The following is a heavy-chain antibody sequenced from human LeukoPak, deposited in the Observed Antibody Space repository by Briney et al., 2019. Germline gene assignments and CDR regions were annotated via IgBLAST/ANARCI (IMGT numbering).Heavy chain of an antibody. J-gene: IGHJ4*02. CDR2: IVGSGYTT. D-gene: IGHD2-15*01. CDR3: ALLGLN. V-gene: IGHV3-23*01. CDR1: GFTFSSYA. Sequence: PGGSLRLSCVGSGFTFSSYAMSWVRQAPGKGLEWVSSIVGSGYTTYYADSVKGRSTISRDNSKNTVYLQMNSLRAEDTAVYYCALLGLNCGQGTLVTVSS.